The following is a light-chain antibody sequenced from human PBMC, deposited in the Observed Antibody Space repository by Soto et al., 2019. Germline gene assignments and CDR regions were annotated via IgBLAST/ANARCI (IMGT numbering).Light chain of an antibody. CDR1: QSISNC. V-gene: IGKV1-5*01. J-gene: IGKJ5*01. CDR2: RAS. CDR3: QQYNSYSIT. Sequence: EIQITQSPSTLSASPGDRVTLSCRASQSISNCLAWYQQKPGTAPKVLIYRASNRQTGIPSRFSGSGSETEFTLTISSLQPDDFATYYCQQYNSYSITFGQGTRLEIK.